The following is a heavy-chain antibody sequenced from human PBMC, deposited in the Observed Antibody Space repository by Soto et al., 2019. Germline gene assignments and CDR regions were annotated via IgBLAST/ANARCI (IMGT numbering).Heavy chain of an antibody. CDR2: ITANNVNT. CDR1: GYTFTSYG. J-gene: IGHJ4*02. Sequence: GASVKVACKTSGYTFTSYGISWVRRAPGQGLEWMGWITANNVNTNYAQKFQGRVTMTTDTSTATAYMELRSLRSDDTAVYYCARVRMTYYYDSSGYFQFDYWGQGTLITVS. V-gene: IGHV1-18*01. D-gene: IGHD3-22*01. CDR3: ARVRMTYYYDSSGYFQFDY.